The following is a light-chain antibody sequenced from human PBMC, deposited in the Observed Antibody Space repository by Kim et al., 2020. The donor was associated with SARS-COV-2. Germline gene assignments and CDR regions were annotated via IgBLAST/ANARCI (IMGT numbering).Light chain of an antibody. J-gene: IGKJ1*01. CDR1: QGIRID. V-gene: IGKV1-17*01. CDR3: LQHNTYPRT. CDR2: AAS. Sequence: DIQMTQSPSSLSASVGDRVTITCRASQGIRIDLSWYQQKPGRAPRRLIFAASGLQKGVPSRFSGRGSGTEFTLTITSLQSEDFATYYCLQHNTYPRTFGQGTKVDIK.